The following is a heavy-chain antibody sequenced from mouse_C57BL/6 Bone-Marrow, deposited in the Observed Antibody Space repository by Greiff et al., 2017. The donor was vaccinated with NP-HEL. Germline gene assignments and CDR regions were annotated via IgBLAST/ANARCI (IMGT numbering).Heavy chain of an antibody. Sequence: QVQLQQPGAELVRPGSSVKLSCKASGYTFTSYWMHWVKQRPIQGLEWIGNIDPSDSDTHYNQKFKDKATLTVDKSSSTAYMQLRSRRSEASAVDYCARGGVFAYWGQGTLVTVSA. CDR1: GYTFTSYW. J-gene: IGHJ3*01. CDR3: ARGGVFAY. CDR2: IDPSDSDT. V-gene: IGHV1-52*01.